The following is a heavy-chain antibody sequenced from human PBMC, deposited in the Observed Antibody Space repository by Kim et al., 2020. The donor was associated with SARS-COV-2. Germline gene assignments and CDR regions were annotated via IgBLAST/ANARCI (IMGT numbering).Heavy chain of an antibody. V-gene: IGHV4-39*01. CDR3: ASLVITKRYWYFDL. Sequence: PSLKRRVTISVDTSKNQFSLKLSSVTTADTAVYYCASLVITKRYWYFDLWGRGTLVTVSS. J-gene: IGHJ2*01. D-gene: IGHD3-22*01.